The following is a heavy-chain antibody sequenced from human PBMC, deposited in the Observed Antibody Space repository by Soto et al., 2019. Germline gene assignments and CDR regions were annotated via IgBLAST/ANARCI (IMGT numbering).Heavy chain of an antibody. CDR3: ARVIGGWYYFDY. Sequence: SVKVSCKASGYTFTSYAMHWVRQAPGQRLEWMGWINAGNGNTKYSQKFQGRVTITRDTSASTAYMELSSLRSEHTAVYYCARVIGGWYYFDYWGQGTLVTVSS. V-gene: IGHV1-3*01. CDR1: GYTFTSYA. CDR2: INAGNGNT. D-gene: IGHD6-19*01. J-gene: IGHJ4*02.